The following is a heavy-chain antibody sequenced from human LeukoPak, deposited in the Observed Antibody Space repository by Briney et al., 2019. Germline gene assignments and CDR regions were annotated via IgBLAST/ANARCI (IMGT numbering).Heavy chain of an antibody. D-gene: IGHD2-15*01. J-gene: IGHJ4*02. CDR2: IYSGGST. V-gene: IGHV3-53*01. CDR3: ATGGRSGVAFES. Sequence: PGGSLRLSCAASGFTVSSNYMSWVRQAPGKGLEWVSLIYSGGSTYYSDSVMGRCTISIDKSNHTLYLQMNSLRAEDTAVYYCATGGRSGVAFESWGQGTLVTVSS. CDR1: GFTVSSNY.